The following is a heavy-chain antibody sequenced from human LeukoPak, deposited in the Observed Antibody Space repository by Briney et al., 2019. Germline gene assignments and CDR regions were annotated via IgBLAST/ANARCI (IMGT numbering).Heavy chain of an antibody. D-gene: IGHD6-13*01. V-gene: IGHV3-48*01. CDR1: GFTFSSYS. CDR2: ISSSSSTI. Sequence: GGSLRLSCAASGFTFSSYSMNWVRQAPGKGLEWVSYISSSSSTIYYADSVKGQFTISRDNAKNSLYLQMNSLRAEDTAVYYCARVSIAAAPYYFDYWGQGTLVTVSS. CDR3: ARVSIAAAPYYFDY. J-gene: IGHJ4*02.